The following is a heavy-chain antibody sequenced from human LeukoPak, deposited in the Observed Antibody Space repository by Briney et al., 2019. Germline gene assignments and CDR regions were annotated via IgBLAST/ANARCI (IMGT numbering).Heavy chain of an antibody. CDR3: AKDFEGKVRGVLTYYFDY. Sequence: PGGSLRLSCAASGFTFSSYSMNWVRQAPGKGLEWVSSISSSSSYIYYADSVKGRFTISRDNAKNSLYLQMNSLRAEDTAVYYCAKDFEGKVRGVLTYYFDYWGQGTLVTVSS. D-gene: IGHD3-10*01. CDR1: GFTFSSYS. CDR2: ISSSSSYI. V-gene: IGHV3-21*01. J-gene: IGHJ4*02.